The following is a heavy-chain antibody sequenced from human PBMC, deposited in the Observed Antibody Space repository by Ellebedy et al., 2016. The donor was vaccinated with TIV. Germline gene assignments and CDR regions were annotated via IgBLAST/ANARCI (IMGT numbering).Heavy chain of an antibody. Sequence: PGGSLRLSCAASGFTFSSYAMHWVRQAPGKGLEWVAAISFDGSNKFYADSVKGRFTISRDNSRNTLYLQMNSLRAEDTAVYYCARDPSRIAADTPWGQGTLVTVSS. CDR3: ARDPSRIAADTP. D-gene: IGHD6-13*01. CDR1: GFTFSSYA. J-gene: IGHJ5*02. CDR2: ISFDGSNK. V-gene: IGHV3-30-3*01.